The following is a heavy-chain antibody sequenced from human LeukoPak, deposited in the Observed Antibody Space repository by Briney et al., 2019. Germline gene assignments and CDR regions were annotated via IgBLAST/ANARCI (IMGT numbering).Heavy chain of an antibody. Sequence: GGSLRLSCAASDSMSRRFKMNGVRQAPGKGLEWVSYISDDSSTIHYADSVKGRFTISRDNAENSLYLQMNSLRAEDTAVYYCARGGYNYGSVSDYWGQGTLVTVSS. D-gene: IGHD5-18*01. CDR2: ISDDSSTI. V-gene: IGHV3-48*01. CDR3: ARGGYNYGSVSDY. CDR1: DSMSRRFK. J-gene: IGHJ4*02.